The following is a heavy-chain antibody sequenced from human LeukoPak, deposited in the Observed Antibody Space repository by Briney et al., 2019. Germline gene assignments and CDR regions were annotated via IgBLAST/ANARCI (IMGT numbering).Heavy chain of an antibody. V-gene: IGHV1-2*02. Sequence: GASVKVSCKASGYTFTGYYMHWVRQAPGQGLEWMGWINPNSGGTNYAQKFQGRVTMTRDTSISTAYMELSRLRSDDTAVYYCARTPWTFPSHARPKNYYYMDVWGKGTTVTVSS. CDR2: INPNSGGT. CDR1: GYTFTGYY. J-gene: IGHJ6*03. CDR3: ARTPWTFPSHARPKNYYYMDV. D-gene: IGHD3/OR15-3a*01.